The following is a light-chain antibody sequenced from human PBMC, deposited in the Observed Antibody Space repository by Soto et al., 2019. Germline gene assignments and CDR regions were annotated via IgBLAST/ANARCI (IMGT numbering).Light chain of an antibody. Sequence: QSVLTQPPSASGTPGQRVTISCSGSSSNIGSNYVYWYQQLPGTAPKLLIYRNDQRPSGVPDRFSGSKSGTSGSLAISGLRSDDEADYYCAAWDDSLSGWVFGGGTKLTVL. CDR3: AAWDDSLSGWV. CDR2: RND. J-gene: IGLJ3*02. V-gene: IGLV1-47*01. CDR1: SSNIGSNY.